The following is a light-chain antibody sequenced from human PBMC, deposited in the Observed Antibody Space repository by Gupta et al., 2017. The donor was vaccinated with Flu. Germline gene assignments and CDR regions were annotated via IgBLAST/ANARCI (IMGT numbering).Light chain of an antibody. V-gene: IGLV1-47*01. CDR2: RNN. Sequence: VTISCSGSSSNIGSNYVYWYQQLPGTAPKLLIYRNNQRPSGVPARFSGSKSGTSASLAISGLRSEDEADYYCAAWDDSLSGPWVFGGGTKLTVL. CDR3: AAWDDSLSGPWV. CDR1: SSNIGSNY. J-gene: IGLJ3*02.